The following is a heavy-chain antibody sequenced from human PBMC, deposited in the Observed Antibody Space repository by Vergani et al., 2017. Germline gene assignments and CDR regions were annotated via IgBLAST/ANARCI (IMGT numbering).Heavy chain of an antibody. D-gene: IGHD3-9*01. Sequence: QLLLQESGPGLVKPSETLSLTCTVSGSSINSRHYYWGWIPPPPGKGPEWVGSVYFSGATYYNPALKRRVTISADTSKNQFSLKLNSVTAADTAVYYCVRDYDIVTGYYSYYFDNWGQGILVTVSS. J-gene: IGHJ4*02. CDR2: VYFSGAT. CDR1: GSSINSRHYY. V-gene: IGHV4-39*02. CDR3: VRDYDIVTGYYSYYFDN.